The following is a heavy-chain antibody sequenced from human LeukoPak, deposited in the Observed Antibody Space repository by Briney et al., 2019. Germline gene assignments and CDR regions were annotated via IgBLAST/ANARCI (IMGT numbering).Heavy chain of an antibody. CDR1: GYTFTSYY. CDR2: INPSGGST. Sequence: ASVKVSCKASGYTFTSYYMHWVRQAPGQGLEWMGIINPSGGSTSYAQKFQGRVTMTEDTSTDTAYMELRSLRSDDTAVYYCARGINSYGPGGYWGQGTLVTVSS. CDR3: ARGINSYGPGGY. J-gene: IGHJ4*02. V-gene: IGHV1-46*01. D-gene: IGHD5-18*01.